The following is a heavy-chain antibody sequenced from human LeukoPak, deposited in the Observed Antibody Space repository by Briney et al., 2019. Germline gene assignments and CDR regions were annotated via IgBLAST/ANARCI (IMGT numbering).Heavy chain of an antibody. CDR2: IYPGDSDT. CDR3: ARRSGRELRTYYFDY. CDR1: GYSFTSYW. Sequence: GESLKISCKGSGYSFTSYWIGWVRQMPGKGLEWMGIIYPGDSDTRYSPSFQGQVTISADKSISTAYLQWSSLKASDTAMYYCARRSGRELRTYYFDYWGQGTLVTVSS. V-gene: IGHV5-51*01. J-gene: IGHJ4*02. D-gene: IGHD1-26*01.